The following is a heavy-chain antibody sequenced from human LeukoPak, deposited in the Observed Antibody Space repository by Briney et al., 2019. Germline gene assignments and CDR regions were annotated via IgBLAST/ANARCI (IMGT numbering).Heavy chain of an antibody. V-gene: IGHV4-39*07. CDR1: GGSISSSSYY. CDR3: ARDHRSSGWTLVY. D-gene: IGHD6-19*01. J-gene: IGHJ4*02. Sequence: PSETLSLTCTVSGGSISSSSYYWGWIRQPPGKGLEWIGSIYYSGSTYYNPSLKSRVTISVDTSKNQFSLKLSSVTAADTAVYYCARDHRSSGWTLVYWGQGTLVTVSS. CDR2: IYYSGST.